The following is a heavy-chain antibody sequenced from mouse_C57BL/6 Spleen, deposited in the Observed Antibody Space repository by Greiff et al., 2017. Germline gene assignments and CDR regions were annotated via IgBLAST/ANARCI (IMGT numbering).Heavy chain of an antibody. Sequence: EVKLVESEGGLVQPGSSMKLSCTASGFTFSDYYMAWVRQVPEKGLEWVANINYDGSSTYYLDSLKSRFIISRDNAKNILYLQMSSLKSEDTATYYCARTYYSNYAMDYWGQGTSVTVSS. CDR1: GFTFSDYY. CDR3: ARTYYSNYAMDY. J-gene: IGHJ4*01. D-gene: IGHD2-5*01. CDR2: INYDGSST. V-gene: IGHV5-16*01.